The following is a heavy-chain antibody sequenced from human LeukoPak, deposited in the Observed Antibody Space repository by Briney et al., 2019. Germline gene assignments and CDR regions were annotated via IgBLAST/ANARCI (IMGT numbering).Heavy chain of an antibody. J-gene: IGHJ4*02. V-gene: IGHV3-33*01. D-gene: IGHD1-14*01. CDR3: ATSSPRNYFDH. CDR2: IWYDGSQR. Sequence: PGASLRLSCVASGFIFSTYGLHWVRQSPGRGLEWVAVIWYDGSQRYYADSVKVRFTISRDDSQNTIYLQMDSLRAEDTAVYYCATSSPRNYFDHWGQGTLVTVSS. CDR1: GFIFSTYG.